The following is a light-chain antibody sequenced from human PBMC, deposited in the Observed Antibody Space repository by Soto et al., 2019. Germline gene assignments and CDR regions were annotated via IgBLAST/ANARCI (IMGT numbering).Light chain of an antibody. Sequence: DIQMTQSPSTLSASVGDRVTITCRASQSIRSWLAWYQQKPGKAPKLLIYDASSLESGVPSRFSGSGSGTEFTLTISSLQPDDCATYYCQQYNSYPYTFGQGNKLEIK. V-gene: IGKV1-5*01. CDR1: QSIRSW. CDR3: QQYNSYPYT. CDR2: DAS. J-gene: IGKJ2*01.